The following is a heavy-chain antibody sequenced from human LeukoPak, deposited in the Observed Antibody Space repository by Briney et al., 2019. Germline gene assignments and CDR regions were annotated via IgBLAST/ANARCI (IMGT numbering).Heavy chain of an antibody. CDR2: IRYEGINK. J-gene: IGHJ4*02. CDR1: GFTFTTYG. V-gene: IGHV3-30*02. CDR3: AKAAGPNYDFWSGLDY. D-gene: IGHD3-3*01. Sequence: PGGSLRLSCAASGFTFTTYGMHWVRQAPGKGLGWVAFIRYEGINKYYADSVKGRFTISRDSSKNTLFLQMNSLRAEDTAVYYCAKAAGPNYDFWSGLDYWGQGTLVTVSS.